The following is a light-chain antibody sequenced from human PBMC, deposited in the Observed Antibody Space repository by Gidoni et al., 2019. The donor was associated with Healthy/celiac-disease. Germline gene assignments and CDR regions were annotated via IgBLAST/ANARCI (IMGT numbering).Light chain of an antibody. Sequence: SYELTQPPPVSVSPGQTARITCSGDALPKQHAYWYQQKPGQAPVLVIYKDSERPSGIPERFSGSSSGTTVTLTISGVQAEDEADYYCQSADSSGTSLVFGGGTKLTVL. CDR2: KDS. CDR3: QSADSSGTSLV. V-gene: IGLV3-25*03. J-gene: IGLJ2*01. CDR1: ALPKQH.